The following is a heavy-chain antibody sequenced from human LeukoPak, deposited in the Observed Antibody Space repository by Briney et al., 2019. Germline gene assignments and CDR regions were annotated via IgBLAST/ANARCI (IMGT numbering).Heavy chain of an antibody. CDR1: GYSISSGYY. J-gene: IGHJ4*02. D-gene: IGHD3-22*01. CDR3: ARHSRAVIKGTSFDY. Sequence: SETLSLTCTVSGYSISSGYYWGWIRQPPGKGLEWIANIYHSGLIYYNPSLKSRITISMDTSKNLFSLKLSSVTAADTAVYYCARHSRAVIKGTSFDYWGQGTLVTVSS. V-gene: IGHV4-38-2*02. CDR2: IYHSGLI.